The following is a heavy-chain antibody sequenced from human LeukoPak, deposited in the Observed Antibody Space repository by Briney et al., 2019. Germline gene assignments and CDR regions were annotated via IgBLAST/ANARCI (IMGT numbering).Heavy chain of an antibody. J-gene: IGHJ4*02. V-gene: IGHV4-59*01. CDR3: ARYIWGSYPTFEDY. D-gene: IGHD3-16*02. CDR2: ISYSGST. Sequence: SETLSLTCTVSGGSISSYYWSWIRQPPGKGLELSGYISYSGSTNYNPSLKSRVTISVDTSKNQLSLKLNSVTAADTAVYYCARYIWGSYPTFEDYWGQGSLVTVSS. CDR1: GGSISSYY.